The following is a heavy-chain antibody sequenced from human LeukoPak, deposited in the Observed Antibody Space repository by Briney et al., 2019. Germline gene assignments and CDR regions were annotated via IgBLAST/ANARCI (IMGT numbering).Heavy chain of an antibody. J-gene: IGHJ4*02. CDR3: ARGGGYYGIDY. V-gene: IGHV3-53*01. D-gene: IGHD4-17*01. Sequence: GGSLRLSCAASGFIVNTNYMNWVRQAPGKGLEWASVVYADGATYYADSVKGRFTVSRDNSKNTLYLQMNGLRAEDTAVYFCARGGGYYGIDYWGQGTLVTVSS. CDR2: VYADGAT. CDR1: GFIVNTNY.